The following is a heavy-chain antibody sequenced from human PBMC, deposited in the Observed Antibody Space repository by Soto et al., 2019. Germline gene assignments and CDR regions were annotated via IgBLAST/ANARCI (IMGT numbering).Heavy chain of an antibody. V-gene: IGHV2-5*01. D-gene: IGHD3-10*01. J-gene: IGHJ4*02. CDR1: GFSLSTTGVG. CDR3: ALLNPGSPEMACAEAY. CDR2: IYGNDYK. Sequence: QITLKESVPTLVKPTQTLTLTCTFSGFSLSTTGVGVAWIRQPPGKALEWLALIYGNDYKRYSPSLQSRLTITKDTSKTQVVLTVTNVDAVATATYCCALLNPGSPEMACAEAYWGQGTLVTVSS.